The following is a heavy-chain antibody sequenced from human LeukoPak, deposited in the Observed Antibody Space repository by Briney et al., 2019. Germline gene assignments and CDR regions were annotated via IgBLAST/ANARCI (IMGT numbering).Heavy chain of an antibody. Sequence: PGGSLTLSCAASGFTFSSSAMSWVRQAPGKGLEGVSAIDGSGGGTYYANSVKGRFTISRDNSKNTLYLQMNSLRAEDTAVYYCARDYGTYDFWSYMDVWGKGTTVTVSS. J-gene: IGHJ6*03. CDR1: GFTFSSSA. CDR3: ARDYGTYDFWSYMDV. D-gene: IGHD3-3*01. CDR2: IDGSGGGT. V-gene: IGHV3-23*01.